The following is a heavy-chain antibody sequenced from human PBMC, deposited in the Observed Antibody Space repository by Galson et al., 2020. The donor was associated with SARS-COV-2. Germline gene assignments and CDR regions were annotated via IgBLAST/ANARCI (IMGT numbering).Heavy chain of an antibody. D-gene: IGHD2-15*01. CDR3: ARDCSGGSCYRGYYNGMDV. J-gene: IGHJ6*02. V-gene: IGHV3-21*01. CDR2: ISSSSSYI. CDR1: GFTFSSYS. Sequence: GGSLRLSCAASGFTFSSYSMNWVRQAPGKGLEWVSSISSSSSYIFYADSVKGRFTISRDNAKNSLYLQMHSLRAEDTAVYHCARDCSGGSCYRGYYNGMDVWGQGTTVTVSS.